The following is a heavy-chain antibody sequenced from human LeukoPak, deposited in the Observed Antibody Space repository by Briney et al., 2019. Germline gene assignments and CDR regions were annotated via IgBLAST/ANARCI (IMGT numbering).Heavy chain of an antibody. CDR1: GFTFSSYS. V-gene: IGHV3-21*01. D-gene: IGHD3-9*01. CDR3: PALRYPPD. CDR2: ISSSSSYI. Sequence: GGSLRLSCAASGFTFSSYSMNWVRQAPGKGLEWVSSISSSSSYIYYAASVKGRFTISRDNAKNSLYLQMNRLRAKDTAVYYCPALRYPPDWGQGTLVTVSS. J-gene: IGHJ4*02.